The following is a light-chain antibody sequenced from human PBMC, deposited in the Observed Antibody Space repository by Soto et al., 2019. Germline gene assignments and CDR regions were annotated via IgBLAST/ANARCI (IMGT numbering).Light chain of an antibody. J-gene: IGKJ5*01. V-gene: IGKV1-9*01. CDR2: AAS. CDR1: QGIDTS. Sequence: ILLTQSPSSLSASVGDRVTITCRASQGIDTSLAWYQQKPGKAPKLLIYAASNFQSGVPSRFSGSGSGTHFTLTISSVQPEDFATYYCQQLHGYPITFGQGTRLEI. CDR3: QQLHGYPIT.